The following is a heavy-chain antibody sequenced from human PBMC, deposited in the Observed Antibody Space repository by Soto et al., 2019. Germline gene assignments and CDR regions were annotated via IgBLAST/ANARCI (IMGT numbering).Heavy chain of an antibody. CDR1: GFTFSSYG. J-gene: IGHJ4*02. D-gene: IGHD1-26*01. Sequence: GGSLRLSCAASGFTFSSYGMHWVRQAPGKGLEWVAVIWYDGSNKYYADSVKGRFTISRDNSKNTLYLQMNSLRAEDTAVYYCARDRRGSYLFDYWGQGTLVTVSS. V-gene: IGHV3-33*01. CDR2: IWYDGSNK. CDR3: ARDRRGSYLFDY.